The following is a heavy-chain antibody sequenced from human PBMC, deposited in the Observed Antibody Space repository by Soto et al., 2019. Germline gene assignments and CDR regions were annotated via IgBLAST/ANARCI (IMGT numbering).Heavy chain of an antibody. CDR2: ISYDGSNK. Sequence: LRLSCAASGFTFSSYAMHWVRQAPGKGLEWVAVISYDGSNKYYADSVKGRFTISRDNSKNTLYLQMNSLRAEDTAVYYCARDSARQRVGAAGFWGQGTLVTVSS. J-gene: IGHJ4*02. CDR1: GFTFSSYA. CDR3: ARDSARQRVGAAGF. D-gene: IGHD1-26*01. V-gene: IGHV3-30-3*01.